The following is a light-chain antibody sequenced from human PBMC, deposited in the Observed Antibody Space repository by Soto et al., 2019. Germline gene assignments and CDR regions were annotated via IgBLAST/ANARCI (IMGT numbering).Light chain of an antibody. CDR2: DVT. CDR3: SSYAGSNNFYV. Sequence: QSVLTQPASVSGSPGQSITISCTGTNSDVGAYNYVSWYQQHPGKAPKLMIYDVTNRPSGVSNRFSGSKSGYTASLTVSGLQAEDEADYYCSSYAGSNNFYVFGTGTKVTVL. V-gene: IGLV2-14*03. J-gene: IGLJ1*01. CDR1: NSDVGAYNY.